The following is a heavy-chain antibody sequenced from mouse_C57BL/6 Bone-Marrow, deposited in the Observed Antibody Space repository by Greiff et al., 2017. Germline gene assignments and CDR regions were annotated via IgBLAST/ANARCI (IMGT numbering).Heavy chain of an antibody. J-gene: IGHJ4*01. V-gene: IGHV2-5*01. Sequence: QVQLQQSGPGLVQPSQCLTITCTVSGFSLTSYGIHWVRQSPGKGLEWLGVIWRGGSTDYNAAFMSRLSITKDNSKSQVFLKMNSLQADDTAIYYGANYYTLVYYAMDDWGQGTSVTVSS. CDR1: GFSLTSYG. CDR3: ANYYTLVYYAMDD. CDR2: IWRGGST. D-gene: IGHD2-12*01.